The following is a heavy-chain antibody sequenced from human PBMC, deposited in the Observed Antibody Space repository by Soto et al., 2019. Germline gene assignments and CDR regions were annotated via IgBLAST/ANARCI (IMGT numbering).Heavy chain of an antibody. CDR1: GFTFSSYA. CDR2: VSGSGGST. J-gene: IGHJ4*02. V-gene: IGHV3-23*01. D-gene: IGHD6-13*01. CDR3: AKTIAAADTTFDY. Sequence: EVQLLESGGGLEQPGGSLRLSCVASGFTFSSYAMSWVRQTQWKGLEWVSTVSGSGGSTFYADSVKGRFTISRDNSKNTLDLQMNSLRVEDTAVYYCAKTIAAADTTFDYWGQGTLVTVSS.